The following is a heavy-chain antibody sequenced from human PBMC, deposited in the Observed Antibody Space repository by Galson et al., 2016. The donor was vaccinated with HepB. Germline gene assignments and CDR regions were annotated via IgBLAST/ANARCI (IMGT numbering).Heavy chain of an antibody. V-gene: IGHV4-39*01. CDR1: DDSISSRSHY. CDR3: ARCRPYDFWNGYSSYFDY. Sequence: SETLSLTCIVSDDSISSRSHYWAWIRQPPGKGLEWIGGIYYSGTTFDNPSLKSRVTISVDTSKSQFSLNLSSVTAADTAVYYCARCRPYDFWNGYSSYFDYWGQGILVTVSS. J-gene: IGHJ4*02. CDR2: IYYSGTT. D-gene: IGHD3-3*01.